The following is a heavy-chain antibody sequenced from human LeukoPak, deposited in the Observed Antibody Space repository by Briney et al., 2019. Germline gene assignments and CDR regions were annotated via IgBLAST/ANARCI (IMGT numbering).Heavy chain of an antibody. Sequence: PSETLSLTCAVYGGSFSGYYWSWIRQPPGKGLEWIGEINHSGSTNYNPSLKSRVTISVDTSKNQFPLKLSSVTAADTAVYYCARGLGYGGNPGPFDYWGQGTLVTVSS. CDR3: ARGLGYGGNPGPFDY. D-gene: IGHD4-23*01. J-gene: IGHJ4*02. CDR2: INHSGST. CDR1: GGSFSGYY. V-gene: IGHV4-34*01.